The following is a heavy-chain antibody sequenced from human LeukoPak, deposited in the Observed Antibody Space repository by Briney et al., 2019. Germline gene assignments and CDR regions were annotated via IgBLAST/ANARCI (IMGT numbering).Heavy chain of an antibody. V-gene: IGHV3-21*01. D-gene: IGHD5-18*01. Sequence: NPGGSLRLSCAASGFTFSSYSMNWVRQAPGKGLEWVSSISSSSSYIYYADSAKGRFTISRDNAKNSLYLQMNSLRAEDTAEYYCARANMVIDYYYGMDVWGQGTTVTVSS. CDR2: ISSSSSYI. CDR1: GFTFSSYS. J-gene: IGHJ6*02. CDR3: ARANMVIDYYYGMDV.